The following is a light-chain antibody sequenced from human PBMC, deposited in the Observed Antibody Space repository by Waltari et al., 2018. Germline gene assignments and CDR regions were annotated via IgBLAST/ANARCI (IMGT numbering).Light chain of an antibody. CDR2: KAS. CDR3: QQYSTYPLT. V-gene: IGKV1-5*03. CDR1: QSVSRR. Sequence: DVQMTQSPSTLPASVGDRVTITCRASQSVSRRLAWYQQTPGKAPNLLIYKASTLGGGVPSRFSGSGSGTEFTLTISSLQPDDVVTYYGQQYSTYPLTFGGGTKVEI. J-gene: IGKJ4*01.